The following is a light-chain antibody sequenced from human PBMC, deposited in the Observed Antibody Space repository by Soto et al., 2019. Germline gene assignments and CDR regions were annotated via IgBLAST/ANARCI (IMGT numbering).Light chain of an antibody. V-gene: IGLV2-14*01. CDR3: SSYTTSNTRQIV. Sequence: QSALTQPASVXGSPGQSITISCTGTSSDVGGYNYVSWYQQHPGKAPKFMIYDVSNRPSGVSNRFSGSKSGNTASLTISGLQAEDEADYYCSSYTTSNTRQIVFGTGTKV. CDR2: DVS. CDR1: SSDVGGYNY. J-gene: IGLJ1*01.